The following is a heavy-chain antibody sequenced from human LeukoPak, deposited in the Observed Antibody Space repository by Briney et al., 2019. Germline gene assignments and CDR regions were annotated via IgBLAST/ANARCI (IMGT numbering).Heavy chain of an antibody. CDR2: TYYRSKWSN. V-gene: IGHV6-1*01. CDR1: GDSVSSNSAA. CDR3: ARGGGAFDI. J-gene: IGHJ3*02. Sequence: HTLSLTCAISGDSVSSNSAAWNWIRQSPSRVLEWLGRTYYRSKWSNDYAVSVRSRITINPDTSKNHFSLQLNSVAPEDTAVYYCARGGGAFDIWGQGTMVTVTS.